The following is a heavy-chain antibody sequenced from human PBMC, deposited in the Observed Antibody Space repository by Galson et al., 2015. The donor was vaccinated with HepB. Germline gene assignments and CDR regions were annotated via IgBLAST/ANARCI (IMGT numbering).Heavy chain of an antibody. CDR2: INHSGST. D-gene: IGHD3-10*01. V-gene: IGHV4-34*01. CDR1: GGSFSGYY. CDR3: ARGGGVVITMVRGALGWFDP. Sequence: ETLSLTCAVYGGSFSGYYWSWIRQPPGKGLEWIGEINHSGSTNYNPSLKSRVTISVDTSKNQFSLKLSSVTAADTAVYYCARGGGVVITMVRGALGWFDPWGQGTLVTVSS. J-gene: IGHJ5*02.